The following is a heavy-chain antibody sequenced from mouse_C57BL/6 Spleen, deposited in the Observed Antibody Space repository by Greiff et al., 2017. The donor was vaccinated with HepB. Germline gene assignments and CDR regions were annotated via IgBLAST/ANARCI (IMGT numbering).Heavy chain of an antibody. CDR1: GFPFNTYA. J-gene: IGHJ1*03. CDR3: VRGDYYGSSYGFDV. CDR2: IRSKSSNYAT. D-gene: IGHD1-1*01. Sequence: GGGLVQPKGSLTLSCAASGFPFNTYAMHWVRQAPGKGLEWVARIRSKSSNYATYYADSVKDRFTISRDDSQSMLYLQMNNLKTEDTAMYYCVRGDYYGSSYGFDVWGTGTTVTVSS. V-gene: IGHV10-3*01.